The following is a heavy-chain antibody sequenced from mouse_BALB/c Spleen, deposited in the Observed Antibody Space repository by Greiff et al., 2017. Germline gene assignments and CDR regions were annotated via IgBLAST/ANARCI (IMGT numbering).Heavy chain of an antibody. D-gene: IGHD2-4*01. J-gene: IGHJ2*01. Sequence: VQLQESGAELVKPGASVKLSCTASGFTITDSYMHWVKQRPEQGLEWIGRIDPANGNTKYDPKFQGKATITADTSSNTAYLQLSSLTSEDTAVYYCARWGLRGEFDYWGQGTTLTVSS. V-gene: IGHV14-3*02. CDR1: GFTITDSY. CDR2: IDPANGNT. CDR3: ARWGLRGEFDY.